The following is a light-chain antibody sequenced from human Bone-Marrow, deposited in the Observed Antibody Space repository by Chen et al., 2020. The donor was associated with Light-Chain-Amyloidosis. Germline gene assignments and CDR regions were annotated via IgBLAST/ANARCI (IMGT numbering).Light chain of an antibody. Sequence: EIVLTQSPATLSLSPGERATLSCRARQSVSTYLAWYQQKPGQAPRLLIYHSSNRATGIPARFSGRGSGTDFTLTINGLEPDDFAGYYCQHRFNWPLSFGGGTRVDIK. CDR2: HSS. CDR1: QSVSTY. CDR3: QHRFNWPLS. V-gene: IGKV3-11*01. J-gene: IGKJ4*01.